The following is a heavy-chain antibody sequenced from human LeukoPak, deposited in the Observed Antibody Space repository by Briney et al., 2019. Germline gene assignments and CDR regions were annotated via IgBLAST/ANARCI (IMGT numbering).Heavy chain of an antibody. CDR1: GGTFISYA. V-gene: IGHV1-69*05. CDR2: IIPIFGTA. J-gene: IGHJ4*02. D-gene: IGHD3-10*01. CDR3: ARSYYYYGSGSPLDY. Sequence: SVKVSCKASGGTFISYAISWVRQAPGQGLEWMGGIIPIFGTANYAQKFQGRVTITTDESTSTAYMELSSLRSEDTAVYYCARSYYYYGSGSPLDYWGQGTLVTVSS.